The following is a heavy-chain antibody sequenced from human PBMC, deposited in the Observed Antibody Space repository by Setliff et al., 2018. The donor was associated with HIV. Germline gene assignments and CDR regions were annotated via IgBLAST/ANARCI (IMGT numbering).Heavy chain of an antibody. Sequence: RASVKVSCKASGYTFTSYYIHWVRQAPGQGPEWMGRINPSGGSTSYAQKFQGRVTMTRDTSTSTVYMELSSLRADDTAVYYCVKDVVKFWSGSGALDFWGPGTLVTVSS. CDR2: INPSGGST. D-gene: IGHD3-3*01. V-gene: IGHV1-46*01. CDR1: GYTFTSYY. CDR3: VKDVVKFWSGSGALDF. J-gene: IGHJ4*02.